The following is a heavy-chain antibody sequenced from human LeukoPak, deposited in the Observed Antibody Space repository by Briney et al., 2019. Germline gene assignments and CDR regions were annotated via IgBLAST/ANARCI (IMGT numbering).Heavy chain of an antibody. CDR3: ATSNDAKIAPFDH. CDR2: VNTKGET. J-gene: IGHJ4*02. V-gene: IGHV4-4*09. Sequence: SETLSLTCTVSGVSMSAFQWSWVRQSPEKGLEWIGRVNTKGETNYNPSLKSRVITSVDTSKSQFSLRLTSVTAADTAVYYCATSNDAKIAPFDHWGQGALVTVSS. D-gene: IGHD2-8*01. CDR1: GVSMSAFQ.